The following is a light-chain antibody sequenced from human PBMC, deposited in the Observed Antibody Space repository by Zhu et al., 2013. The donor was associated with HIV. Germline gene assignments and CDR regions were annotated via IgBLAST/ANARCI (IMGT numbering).Light chain of an antibody. CDR3: QQYGSSPRT. J-gene: IGKJ1*01. Sequence: ETVLTQSPGTLSLSPGERATLSCRASQSVTNSFLAWYQQKPGQAPRLLIYGASSRGYGIPDRFSGSGSGTDFTLTISRLEPEDFAVYYCQQYGSSPRTFGQGTKVEIK. CDR1: QSVTNSF. V-gene: IGKV3-20*01. CDR2: GAS.